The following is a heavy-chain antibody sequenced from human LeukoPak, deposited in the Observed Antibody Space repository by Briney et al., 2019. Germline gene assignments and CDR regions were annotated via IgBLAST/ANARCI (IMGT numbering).Heavy chain of an antibody. Sequence: PGASLRLSCAASGFTFSSYAMSWVRQAPGKGLEWVSAISGSGGSTYYADSVKGRFTISRDNSKNTLYLQMNSLRAEDTAVYYCAKGYRFLEWLQDYWGQGTLVTVSS. CDR2: ISGSGGST. D-gene: IGHD3-3*01. CDR3: AKGYRFLEWLQDY. CDR1: GFTFSSYA. J-gene: IGHJ4*02. V-gene: IGHV3-23*01.